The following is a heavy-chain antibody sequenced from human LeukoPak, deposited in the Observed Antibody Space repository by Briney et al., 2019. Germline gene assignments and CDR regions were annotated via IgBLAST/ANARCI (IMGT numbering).Heavy chain of an antibody. V-gene: IGHV4-59*01. Sequence: SETLSLTCTVSGGSISSYYWSWIRQPPGKGLEWIGYIYYSGSTNYNPSLKSRVTISVDTSKNQFSLKLSSVTAADTAVYYCARDSGYYYDSSGYYESWGQGTLVTVSS. CDR1: GGSISSYY. CDR2: IYYSGST. J-gene: IGHJ4*02. CDR3: ARDSGYYYDSSGYYES. D-gene: IGHD3-22*01.